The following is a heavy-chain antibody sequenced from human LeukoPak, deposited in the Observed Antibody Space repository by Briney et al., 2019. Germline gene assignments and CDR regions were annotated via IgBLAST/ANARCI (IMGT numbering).Heavy chain of an antibody. Sequence: ASVKVSGKASGSTFSSYDINCVRQATGQGLEWMGWMNPNCGDTGYTHRFQGRLTMTRDTSISTDYMELSSLRSEDTAVYYCARGPYGTGSHFDFWGQGTLVTVSS. D-gene: IGHD3-10*01. CDR1: GSTFSSYD. J-gene: IGHJ4*02. V-gene: IGHV1-8*02. CDR2: MNPNCGDT. CDR3: ARGPYGTGSHFDF.